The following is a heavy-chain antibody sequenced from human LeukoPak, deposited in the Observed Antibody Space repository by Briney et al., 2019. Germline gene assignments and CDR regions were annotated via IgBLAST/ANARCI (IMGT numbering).Heavy chain of an antibody. CDR2: INPNGGGT. Sequence: GASVKVSCKASGYTFTGYFMHWVRQAPGQGLEWMGWINPNGGGTNYAQKFRGRVTMTRDTSISTAYMELSSLRSEDTAVYYCARDAGYSSGWYYFDYWGQGTLVTVSS. CDR1: GYTFTGYF. V-gene: IGHV1-2*02. CDR3: ARDAGYSSGWYYFDY. J-gene: IGHJ4*02. D-gene: IGHD6-19*01.